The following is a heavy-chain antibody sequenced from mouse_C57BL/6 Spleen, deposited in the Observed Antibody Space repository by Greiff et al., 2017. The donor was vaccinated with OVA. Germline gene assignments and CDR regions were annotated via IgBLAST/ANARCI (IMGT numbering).Heavy chain of an antibody. J-gene: IGHJ4*01. CDR3: TRDRGYSNYSYAMDY. CDR1: GFTFSSYA. CDR2: ISSGGDYI. V-gene: IGHV5-9-1*02. Sequence: EVKLMESGEGLVKPGGSLKLSCAASGFTFSSYAMSWVRQTPEKRLEWVAYISSGGDYIYYADTVKGRFTISRDNARNTLYLQMSSLKSEDTAMYYCTRDRGYSNYSYAMDYWGQGTSVTVSS. D-gene: IGHD2-5*01.